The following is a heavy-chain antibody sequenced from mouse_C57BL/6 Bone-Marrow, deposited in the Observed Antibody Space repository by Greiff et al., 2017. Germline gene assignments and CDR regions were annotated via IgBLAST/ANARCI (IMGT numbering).Heavy chain of an antibody. CDR3: ARENDYAWFAY. D-gene: IGHD2-4*01. V-gene: IGHV5-4*01. CDR2: ISDGGSYT. Sequence: EVHLVESGGGLVKPGGSLKLSCAASGFTFSSYAMSWVRQTPEKRLEWVATISDGGSYTYYPDNVKGRFTISRDNAKNNLYLQMSHLKSEDTAMYYCARENDYAWFAYWGQGTLVTVSA. CDR1: GFTFSSYA. J-gene: IGHJ3*01.